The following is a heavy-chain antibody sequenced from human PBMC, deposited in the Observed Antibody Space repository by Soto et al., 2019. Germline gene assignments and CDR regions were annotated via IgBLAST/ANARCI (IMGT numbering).Heavy chain of an antibody. D-gene: IGHD3-10*01. J-gene: IGHJ4*02. Sequence: PSQTLSLTCAISGDSVSSSSSAWNWIRQSPSRGLEWLGRTYYRSTWIHDYAVSVKSRIIINPGTSQNQFSLQLNSVTPDDTAVYYCARGLRPHFDYWGLGTLVTVSS. V-gene: IGHV6-1*01. CDR3: ARGLRPHFDY. CDR1: GDSVSSSSSA. CDR2: TYYRSTWIH.